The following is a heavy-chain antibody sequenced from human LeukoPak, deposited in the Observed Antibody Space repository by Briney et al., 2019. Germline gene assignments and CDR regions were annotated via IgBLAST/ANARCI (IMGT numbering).Heavy chain of an antibody. J-gene: IGHJ4*02. CDR2: INPNSGGT. CDR3: ASLWFGERFVDY. V-gene: IGHV1-2*02. CDR1: GYTFTGYY. Sequence: GASVKVSCKASGYTFTGYYMHWVRQAPGQGLEWMGWINPNSGGTNYAPKFQGRVTMTRDTSISTAYMELSRLRSDDTAVYYCASLWFGERFVDYWGQGTLVTVSS. D-gene: IGHD3-10*01.